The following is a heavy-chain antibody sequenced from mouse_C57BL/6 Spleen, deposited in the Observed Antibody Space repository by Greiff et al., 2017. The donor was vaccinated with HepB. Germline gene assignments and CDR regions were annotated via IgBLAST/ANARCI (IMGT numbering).Heavy chain of an antibody. CDR1: GFTFSSYA. J-gene: IGHJ4*01. V-gene: IGHV5-4*03. CDR3: ARTPRYDEAMDY. Sequence: DVMLVESGGGLVKPGGSLKLSCAASGFTFSSYAMSWVRQTPEKRLEWVATISDGGSYTYYPDNVKGRFTISRDNAKNNLYLQMSHLKSEDTAMYYCARTPRYDEAMDYWGQGTSVTVSS. D-gene: IGHD2-12*01. CDR2: ISDGGSYT.